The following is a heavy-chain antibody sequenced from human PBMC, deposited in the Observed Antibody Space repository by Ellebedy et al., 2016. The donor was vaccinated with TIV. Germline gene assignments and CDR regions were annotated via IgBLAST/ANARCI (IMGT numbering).Heavy chain of an antibody. Sequence: ASVKVSCKVSGYTLTELSMHWVRQAPGKGLEWMGGFDPEDGETIYAQKFQGRVTMTEDTSTDTAYMELSSLRSEDTAVYYCARSPTYGGNSALDYWGQGTLVTVSS. J-gene: IGHJ4*02. CDR2: FDPEDGET. V-gene: IGHV1-24*01. CDR3: ARSPTYGGNSALDY. D-gene: IGHD4-23*01. CDR1: GYTLTELS.